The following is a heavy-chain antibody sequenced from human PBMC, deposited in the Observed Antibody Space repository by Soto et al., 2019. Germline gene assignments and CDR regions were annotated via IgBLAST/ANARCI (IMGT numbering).Heavy chain of an antibody. Sequence: QVQLQESGPGLVKPSQTLSLTCTVSNDSLSSGDFYWSWIRQTPGKGLEWIGHIHYTGSTFYNPSLKSRLTISVDTSQNQFSLKLTSVSAADTAIYFCARDGRLRWGLDYWGQGTLVTVSS. CDR3: ARDGRLRWGLDY. CDR2: IHYTGST. V-gene: IGHV4-30-4*01. CDR1: NDSLSSGDFY. D-gene: IGHD4-17*01. J-gene: IGHJ4*02.